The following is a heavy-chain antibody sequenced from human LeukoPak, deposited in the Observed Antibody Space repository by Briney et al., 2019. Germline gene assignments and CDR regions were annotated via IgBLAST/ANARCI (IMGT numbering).Heavy chain of an antibody. CDR2: IYTSGST. V-gene: IGHV4-61*02. Sequence: TLSLTCTVSGGSISSGSYYWSWIRQPAGKGLEWIGRIYTSGSTNYNPSLKSRVTISVDTSKNQFSLKLSSVTAADTAVYYCARETYAFDIWGQGTMVTVSS. CDR1: GGSISSGSYY. J-gene: IGHJ3*02. CDR3: ARETYAFDI.